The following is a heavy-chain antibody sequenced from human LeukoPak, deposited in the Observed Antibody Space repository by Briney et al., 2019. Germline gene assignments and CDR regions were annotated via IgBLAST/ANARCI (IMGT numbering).Heavy chain of an antibody. CDR2: IRYDGSNK. Sequence: GGSLSFSCPAPGSTLGSYGMNWFRQPPGRGLRWGAFIRYDGSNKYYADSVKGRFTISRDNSKNTLYLQMNSLRAEDTAVYYCAKEPDLWFGEYYFDYWGQGTLVTVSS. D-gene: IGHD3-10*01. CDR1: GSTLGSYG. J-gene: IGHJ4*02. V-gene: IGHV3-30*02. CDR3: AKEPDLWFGEYYFDY.